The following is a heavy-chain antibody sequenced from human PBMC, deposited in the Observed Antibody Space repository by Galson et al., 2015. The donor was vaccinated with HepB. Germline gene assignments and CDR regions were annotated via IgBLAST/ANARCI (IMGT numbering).Heavy chain of an antibody. CDR2: ISHDGSWQ. V-gene: IGHV3-30-3*01. J-gene: IGHJ4*02. Sequence: LRLSCAASGFIFSNYAMHWVRQAPGKGLEWVAGISHDGSWQFQADSVKGRITISRDNSKDTLYLQMNSLTTEDTAVFYCARGRGTGSFLIDFWGQGTLVTVSS. CDR3: ARGRGTGSFLIDF. D-gene: IGHD1-26*01. CDR1: GFIFSNYA.